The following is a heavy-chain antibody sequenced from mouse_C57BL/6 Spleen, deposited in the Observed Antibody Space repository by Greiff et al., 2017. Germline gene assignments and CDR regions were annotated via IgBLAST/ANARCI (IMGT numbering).Heavy chain of an antibody. V-gene: IGHV1-18*01. CDR3: ARSDILGRIPFAY. D-gene: IGHD4-1*01. Sequence: VQLQQSGPELVKPGASVKIPCKASGYTFTDYNMDWVKQSHGKSLEWIGDINPNNGGTIYNQKFKGKATLTVDKSSSTAYMELRSLTSEDTAVYYCARSDILGRIPFAYWGQGTLVTVSA. J-gene: IGHJ3*01. CDR2: INPNNGGT. CDR1: GYTFTDYN.